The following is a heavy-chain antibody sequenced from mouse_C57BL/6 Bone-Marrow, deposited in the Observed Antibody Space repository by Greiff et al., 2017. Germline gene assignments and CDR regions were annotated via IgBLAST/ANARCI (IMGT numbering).Heavy chain of an antibody. V-gene: IGHV5-17*01. CDR3: ARRDYGAFDV. J-gene: IGHJ1*03. Sequence: EVQLVESGGGLVKPGGSLKLSCAASGFTFSDYGMHWVRQAPEKGLEWVAYISSGSSTIYYADTVKGRFTISRDNAKNTLFLQMTSLRSEDTAMYYCARRDYGAFDVWGTGTTVTVSS. CDR1: GFTFSDYG. D-gene: IGHD2-4*01. CDR2: ISSGSSTI.